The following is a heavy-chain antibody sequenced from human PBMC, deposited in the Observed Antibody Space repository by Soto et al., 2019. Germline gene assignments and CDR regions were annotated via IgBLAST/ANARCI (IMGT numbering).Heavy chain of an antibody. Sequence: SVKVYCKASGDTFSSYTISWVRQEKDQGLEWMGRIIPILGIANYAQKFQGRVTITADKSTSTAYMELSSLRSEDTAVYYCARILDVVPAAIINHYGMDVWGQGTTVTVSS. CDR1: GDTFSSYT. D-gene: IGHD2-2*01. CDR2: IIPILGIA. CDR3: ARILDVVPAAIINHYGMDV. J-gene: IGHJ6*02. V-gene: IGHV1-69*02.